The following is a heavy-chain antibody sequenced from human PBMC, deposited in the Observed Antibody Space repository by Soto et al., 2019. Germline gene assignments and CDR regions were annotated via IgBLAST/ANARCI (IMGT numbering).Heavy chain of an antibody. CDR1: GFTFTSSA. Sequence: SLKVSCKASGFTFTSSAVQWVRQARGQRLEWIGWIVVGSGNTNYAQKFQERVTITRGMSTSTAYMELSSLRSEDTAVYYCAAQRYYYDSSGYYPLDYWGQGTLVTVSS. D-gene: IGHD3-22*01. CDR2: IVVGSGNT. CDR3: AAQRYYYDSSGYYPLDY. J-gene: IGHJ4*02. V-gene: IGHV1-58*01.